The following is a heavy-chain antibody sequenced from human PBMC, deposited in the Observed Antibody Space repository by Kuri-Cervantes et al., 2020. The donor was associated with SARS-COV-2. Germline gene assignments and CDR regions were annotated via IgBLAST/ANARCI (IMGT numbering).Heavy chain of an antibody. V-gene: IGHV4-38-2*01. CDR2: IYHSGST. Sequence: GSLRLSCAVSGYSISSGYYWGWIRQPPGKGLEWIGSIYHSGSTYYNPSLKSRVTISVDTSKNQFSLKLSSVTAADTAVYYCVTMILNTFDYRGQGTLVTVSS. D-gene: IGHD3-22*01. J-gene: IGHJ4*02. CDR1: GYSISSGYY. CDR3: VTMILNTFDY.